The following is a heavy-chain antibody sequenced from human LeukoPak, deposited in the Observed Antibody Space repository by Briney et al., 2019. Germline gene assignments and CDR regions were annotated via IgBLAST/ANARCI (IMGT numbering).Heavy chain of an antibody. D-gene: IGHD2-2*01. Sequence: SETLSLTCAVYGGSFSGYYWSWIRQPPGKGLERIGEINHSGSTYYNPSLKSRVTISVDTSKNQFSLKLSSVTAADTAVYYCAREEGYCSSTSCLNYAFDIWGQGTMVTVSS. CDR3: AREEGYCSSTSCLNYAFDI. V-gene: IGHV4-34*01. CDR2: INHSGST. J-gene: IGHJ3*02. CDR1: GGSFSGYY.